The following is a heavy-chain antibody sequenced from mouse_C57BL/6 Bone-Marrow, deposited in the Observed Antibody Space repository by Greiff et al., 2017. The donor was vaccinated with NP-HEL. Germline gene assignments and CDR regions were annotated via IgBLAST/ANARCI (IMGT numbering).Heavy chain of an antibody. V-gene: IGHV1-55*01. CDR1: GYTFTSYW. D-gene: IGHD1-1*01. CDR3: ARGGGSSYAMDY. Sequence: QVQLQQPGTVLVKPGASVKLSCKASGYTFTSYWMHWVKQRPGQGLEWIGDIYPGSGSTNYNEKFKSKATLTVDTSSSTAYMQLSSLTSEDSAVYYCARGGGSSYAMDYWGQGTSVTVSS. CDR2: IYPGSGST. J-gene: IGHJ4*01.